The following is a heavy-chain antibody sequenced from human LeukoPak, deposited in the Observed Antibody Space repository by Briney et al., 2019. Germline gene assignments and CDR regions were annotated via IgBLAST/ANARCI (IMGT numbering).Heavy chain of an antibody. J-gene: IGHJ4*02. CDR2: IYSGGAT. Sequence: PGGSLRLSCAASGFTVSSKYMSWVRRAPGKGPEWVSVIYSGGATYYADSVKGRFTVSRDNSKNTVYLQMNSLRAEDTAIYYCARERDSSGYILAYWGQGTLVTVSS. D-gene: IGHD3-22*01. CDR1: GFTVSSKY. CDR3: ARERDSSGYILAY. V-gene: IGHV3-53*01.